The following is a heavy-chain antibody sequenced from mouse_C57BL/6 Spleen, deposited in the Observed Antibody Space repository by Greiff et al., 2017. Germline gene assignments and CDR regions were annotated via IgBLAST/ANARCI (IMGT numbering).Heavy chain of an antibody. J-gene: IGHJ2*01. Sequence: EVHLVESGGDLVKPGGSLTLSCAASGFTFSSYGMSWVRQTPDTRLEWVATISSGGSYTYYPDSVKGRFTISRDNAKNTLYLQMSSLKSEDRAMYYCASTMITTRYFDYWGQGTTLTVSS. V-gene: IGHV5-6*01. CDR1: GFTFSSYG. CDR2: ISSGGSYT. D-gene: IGHD2-4*01. CDR3: ASTMITTRYFDY.